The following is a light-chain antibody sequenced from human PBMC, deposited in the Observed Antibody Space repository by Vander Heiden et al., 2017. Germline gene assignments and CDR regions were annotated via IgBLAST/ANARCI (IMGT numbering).Light chain of an antibody. CDR1: QDISNY. J-gene: IGKJ4*02. Sequence: DIQMTQSPSSLSASVGDRVTITCQASQDISNYLNWYQQKPGKAPKLLIYDASNLETGVPSRFSGSGSGTDFTFTISSLQPEDFATYYCQQDDNLPHTFGRGTKVEIK. CDR2: DAS. CDR3: QQDDNLPHT. V-gene: IGKV1-33*01.